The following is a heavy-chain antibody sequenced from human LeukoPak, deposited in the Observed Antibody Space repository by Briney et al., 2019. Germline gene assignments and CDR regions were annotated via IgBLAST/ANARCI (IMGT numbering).Heavy chain of an antibody. J-gene: IGHJ2*01. Sequence: SETLSLTCTVSGGSISSYYWSWIRQPPGKGLEWIGYIYYSGSTNYNPSLKSRVTISVDTSKNQFSLKLSSVTAADTAVYYCARKIIGCSSTSCGWYFDLWGRGTLVTVSS. CDR2: IYYSGST. CDR3: ARKIIGCSSTSCGWYFDL. CDR1: GGSISSYY. D-gene: IGHD2-2*01. V-gene: IGHV4-59*01.